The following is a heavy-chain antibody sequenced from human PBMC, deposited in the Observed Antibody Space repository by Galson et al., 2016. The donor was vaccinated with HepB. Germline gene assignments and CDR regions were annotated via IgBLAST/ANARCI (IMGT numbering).Heavy chain of an antibody. V-gene: IGHV3-64*01. CDR1: GFTFSNYA. Sequence: SLRLSCAASGFTFSNYALNWVRPAPGKGLESVSGVTSHGGNPYYENSVKGRFTISRDNSKNPLYLQMGSLGAEDMAVYYCARVPGGFDWPYYFDYWGQGTLVTVSS. CDR2: VTSHGGNP. CDR3: ARVPGGFDWPYYFDY. D-gene: IGHD3-9*01. J-gene: IGHJ4*02.